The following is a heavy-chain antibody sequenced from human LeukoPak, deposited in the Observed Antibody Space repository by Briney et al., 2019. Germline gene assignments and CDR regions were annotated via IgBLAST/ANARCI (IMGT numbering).Heavy chain of an antibody. Sequence: SETLSLTCTVSGGSISSYYWSWIRQPARKGLEWIGRIYTSGSTNYNSSLKSRVTMSVDTSKNQFSLKLSSVTAADTAVYYCARVDPLPGIAAAGEEWFDPWGRGTLVTVS. J-gene: IGHJ5*02. D-gene: IGHD6-13*01. CDR2: IYTSGST. CDR3: ARVDPLPGIAAAGEEWFDP. CDR1: GGSISSYY. V-gene: IGHV4-4*07.